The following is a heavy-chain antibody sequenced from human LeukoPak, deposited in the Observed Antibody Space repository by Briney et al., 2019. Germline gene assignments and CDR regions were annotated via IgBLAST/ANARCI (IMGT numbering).Heavy chain of an antibody. CDR3: ARDEYYYDSSGHGGYYYYGMDV. D-gene: IGHD3-22*01. CDR2: VNPSGGST. Sequence: ASVKVSCKASGYTFTSYYMHWVRQAPGHGPEWMGIVNPSGGSTSYAQKFQGRVTMTRDTSTSTVYMELSSLRSEDTAVYYCARDEYYYDSSGHGGYYYYGMDVWGQGTTVTVSS. CDR1: GYTFTSYY. V-gene: IGHV1-46*01. J-gene: IGHJ6*02.